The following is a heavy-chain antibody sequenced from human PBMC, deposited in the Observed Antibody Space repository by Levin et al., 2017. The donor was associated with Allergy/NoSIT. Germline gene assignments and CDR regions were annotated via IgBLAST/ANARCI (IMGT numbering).Heavy chain of an antibody. CDR1: GFTSTFTFSNYG. D-gene: IGHD6-13*01. J-gene: IGHJ3*01. CDR3: AKWLTSIWFSPFDV. CDR2: ISSSGQNT. V-gene: IGHV3-23*01. Sequence: GESLKISCAASGFTSTFTFSNYGVSWVRQAPGKGLEWVSGISSSGQNTYYADSVKGRFTVSRDNSRNILSLHTNALTVADPAVYYCAKWLTSIWFSPFDVWGQGTTVTVSS.